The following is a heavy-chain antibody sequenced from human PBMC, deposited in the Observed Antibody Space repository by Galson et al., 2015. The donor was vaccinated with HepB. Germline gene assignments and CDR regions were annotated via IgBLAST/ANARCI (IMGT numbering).Heavy chain of an antibody. V-gene: IGHV3-30-3*01. J-gene: IGHJ6*02. Sequence: SLRLSCAASGFTFSSYAMHWVRQAPGKGLEWVAVISYDGSNKYYADSVKGRFTISRDNSKNTLYLQMNSLRAEDTAVYYCARDSLGCSSTSCYEDYYYYGMDVWGQGTMVSVSS. D-gene: IGHD2-2*01. CDR3: ARDSLGCSSTSCYEDYYYYGMDV. CDR1: GFTFSSYA. CDR2: ISYDGSNK.